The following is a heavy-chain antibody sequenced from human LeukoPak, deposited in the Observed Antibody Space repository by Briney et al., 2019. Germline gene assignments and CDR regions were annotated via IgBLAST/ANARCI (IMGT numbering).Heavy chain of an antibody. D-gene: IGHD3-3*01. CDR1: GYIFTNHA. CDR2: INASNGDT. J-gene: IGHJ4*02. Sequence: ASVTLSCKASGYIFTNHAMQWVRQAPGKRLEWMGWINASNGDTKYSQNFQGRFTITRDTSAGTVYMDLSSLRYEDTAVYYCSRGFWNRGTWGPYYFDYWGQGTLVTVSS. CDR3: SRGFWNRGTWGPYYFDY. V-gene: IGHV1-3*01.